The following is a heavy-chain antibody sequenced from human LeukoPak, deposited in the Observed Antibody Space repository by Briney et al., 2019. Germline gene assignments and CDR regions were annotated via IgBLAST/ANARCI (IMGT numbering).Heavy chain of an antibody. CDR1: GFTVSSNY. J-gene: IGHJ4*02. Sequence: GGSLRLSCAASGFTVSSNYMSWVRQAPGKGLEWVSVIYSGGRTYYADSVKGRFTISRDNAKNSLYLQMNSLRAEDTAVYYCARDLMGIAYRGAFYYWGQGTLVTASS. V-gene: IGHV3-66*01. D-gene: IGHD6-13*01. CDR3: ARDLMGIAYRGAFYY. CDR2: IYSGGRT.